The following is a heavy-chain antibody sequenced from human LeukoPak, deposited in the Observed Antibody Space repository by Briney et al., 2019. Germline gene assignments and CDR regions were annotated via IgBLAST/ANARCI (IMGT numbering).Heavy chain of an antibody. J-gene: IGHJ6*03. D-gene: IGHD4-17*01. CDR3: ARTGYGDYVLYYYYMDV. CDR1: GFTFSSYW. Sequence: GGSLRLSCAASGFTFSSYWMSWVRQAPGKGLEWVSDINGSGGSTYYADSVKGRFTISRDNSKNTLYLQMNSLRAEDTAVYYCARTGYGDYVLYYYYMDVWGKGTTVTVSS. V-gene: IGHV3-23*01. CDR2: INGSGGST.